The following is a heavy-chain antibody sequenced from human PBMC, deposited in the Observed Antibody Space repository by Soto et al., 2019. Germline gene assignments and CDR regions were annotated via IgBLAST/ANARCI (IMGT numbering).Heavy chain of an antibody. V-gene: IGHV4-34*01. J-gene: IGHJ4*02. CDR1: GGSFSGYY. CDR3: ARGPAYSDSYFDH. Sequence: PSETLSLTCAVYGGSFSGYYWSWIRHPPGKGLEWIGEINHSGSTNYNPSLKSRVTISVDTSKNQFSLKLSSVTAADTAVYYCARGPAYSDSYFDHWGQGTLVTVSS. CDR2: INHSGST. D-gene: IGHD4-17*01.